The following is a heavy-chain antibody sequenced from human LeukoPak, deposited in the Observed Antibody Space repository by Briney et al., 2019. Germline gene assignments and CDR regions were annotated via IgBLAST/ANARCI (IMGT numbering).Heavy chain of an antibody. V-gene: IGHV3-30*18. CDR3: EKYRRQGYYHGTCV. D-gene: IGHD3-16*02. Sequence: PGRSLTLTCTASGFVFSWSGLNSLGQAPGKGLEWMAVISNDGINIYYADSVRGRFTISRDDYKSTLYLQMNSLTDDDTAVYYCEKYRRQGYYHGTCVQGPVTPVTVSS. CDR1: GFVFSWSG. CDR2: ISNDGINI. J-gene: IGHJ6*02.